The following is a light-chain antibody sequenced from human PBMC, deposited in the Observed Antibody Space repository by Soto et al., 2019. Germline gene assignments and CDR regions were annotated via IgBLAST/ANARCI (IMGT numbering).Light chain of an antibody. CDR1: QNINTW. CDR2: DAS. J-gene: IGKJ2*01. V-gene: IGKV1-5*01. Sequence: DVQMSQSPSTVSASVGDRVTITCRASQNINTWLAWYQQKRGEPPQLLIHDASSLESGVPPRFSGGGSATKFTLTISSLRPDDSATYYCQQSATYPFTFDQGTKLEIK. CDR3: QQSATYPFT.